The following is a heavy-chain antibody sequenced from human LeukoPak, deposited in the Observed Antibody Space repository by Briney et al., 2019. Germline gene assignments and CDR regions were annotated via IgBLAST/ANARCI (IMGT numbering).Heavy chain of an antibody. D-gene: IGHD3-22*01. Sequence: SETLSLTCTVSGGSISSYYWSWLRQPAGKGLEWIGRIYTSGSTNYNPSLKSRVTMSVDTSKNQFSLKLSSVTAADTAVYYCARGTYDSSGYYRYYFDYWGQGTLVTVSS. J-gene: IGHJ4*02. CDR2: IYTSGST. CDR1: GGSISSYY. V-gene: IGHV4-4*07. CDR3: ARGTYDSSGYYRYYFDY.